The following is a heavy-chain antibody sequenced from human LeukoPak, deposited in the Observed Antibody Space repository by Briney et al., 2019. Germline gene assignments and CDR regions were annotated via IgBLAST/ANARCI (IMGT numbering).Heavy chain of an antibody. J-gene: IGHJ3*02. D-gene: IGHD3-22*01. CDR2: IRSNGDST. CDR3: VNGFIHDSSRYSHAFDI. V-gene: IGHV3-23*01. CDR1: GFTFSNYA. Sequence: GGSLRLSCSASGFTFSNYAMNWVRQAPGKGLEWVSAIRSNGDSTYYADSVKGRFTISRDNSKNTLYLQMNSLRAEDTAVYYCVNGFIHDSSRYSHAFDIWRQGTMVSVCS.